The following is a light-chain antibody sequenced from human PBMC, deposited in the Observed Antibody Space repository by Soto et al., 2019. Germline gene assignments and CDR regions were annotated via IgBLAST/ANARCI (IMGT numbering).Light chain of an antibody. Sequence: QLTQSPPSLSASVGDRVTITCQASRDISDFLNWYQQKPGKAPQLLIYDASYLETGFPSRFSASGSGTDFSFTISSLQPEDVGRYYCQQHDTVPFTFGTGTKVDIK. CDR3: QQHDTVPFT. CDR1: RDISDF. V-gene: IGKV1-33*01. CDR2: DAS. J-gene: IGKJ3*01.